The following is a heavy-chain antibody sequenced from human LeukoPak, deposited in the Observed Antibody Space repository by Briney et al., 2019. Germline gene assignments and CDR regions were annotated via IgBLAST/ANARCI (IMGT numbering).Heavy chain of an antibody. Sequence: GGSLRLSCAASGFTFDDYAMHWVRQAPGKGLEWVSGISWNSGSIGYADFVKGRFTISRDNAKNSLYLQMNSLRAEDTALYYCAKDKVYDSSGSIDYWGQGTLVTVSS. CDR3: AKDKVYDSSGSIDY. CDR1: GFTFDDYA. CDR2: ISWNSGSI. J-gene: IGHJ4*02. D-gene: IGHD3-22*01. V-gene: IGHV3-9*01.